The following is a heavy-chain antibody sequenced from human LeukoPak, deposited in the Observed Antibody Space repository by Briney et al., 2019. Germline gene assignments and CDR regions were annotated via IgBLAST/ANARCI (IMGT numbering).Heavy chain of an antibody. CDR1: GFTVSNYA. CDR3: AKDCAIGVWYGECEVDY. Sequence: GGSLRPSCAASGFTVSNYAMSWVRQAPGKGLEWVSVISGTGGRTYYAGSVKGRFTISRDNSKNTLYLQMNSLRAEDTATYYCAKDCAIGVWYGECEVDYWGQGTLVTVSS. D-gene: IGHD3-10*01. J-gene: IGHJ4*02. CDR2: ISGTGGRT. V-gene: IGHV3-23*01.